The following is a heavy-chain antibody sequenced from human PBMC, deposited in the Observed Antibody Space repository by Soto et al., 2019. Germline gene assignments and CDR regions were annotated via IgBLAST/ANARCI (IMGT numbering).Heavy chain of an antibody. J-gene: IGHJ6*02. CDR3: ARSGSVPYYYYGLDV. CDR1: GYTFSRSG. Sequence: VQLVQSGAEVKKPGASVKVSCKASGYTFSRSGISWVRQAPGQGLEWMGWISTYNGDTNYAQTVQGRVTMTTDTSTSTAFMELMSLRSDDTAVYYCARSGSVPYYYYGLDVWGQGTTVTVSS. V-gene: IGHV1-18*01. D-gene: IGHD1-26*01. CDR2: ISTYNGDT.